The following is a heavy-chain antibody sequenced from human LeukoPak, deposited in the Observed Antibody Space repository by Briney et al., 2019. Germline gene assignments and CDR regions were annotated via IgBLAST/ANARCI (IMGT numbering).Heavy chain of an antibody. CDR1: GFTFSSYG. D-gene: IGHD3-10*01. CDR3: AKDFKLWFGELLSLDY. CDR2: ISYDGSNK. Sequence: GGSLRLSCAASGFTFSSYGMHWVRQAPGKGLEWVAVISYDGSNKYYADSVKGRFTISRDNSKNTLYLQMNSLRAEDTAVYYCAKDFKLWFGELLSLDYWGQGTLVTVSS. V-gene: IGHV3-30*18. J-gene: IGHJ4*02.